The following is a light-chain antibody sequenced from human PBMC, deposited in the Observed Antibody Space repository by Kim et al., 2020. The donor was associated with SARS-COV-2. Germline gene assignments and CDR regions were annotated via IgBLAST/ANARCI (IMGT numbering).Light chain of an antibody. J-gene: IGLJ3*02. CDR1: NNNVGEQG. V-gene: IGLV10-54*01. CDR2: RNN. Sequence: RQTATLTCTRNNNNVGEQGAAWLQQHQGHPPKLLSYRNNNRPSGISDRVSASRSGDTASLTIAGLQPEDEADYYCSAWDSSLNAWVFGGGTQLTVL. CDR3: SAWDSSLNAWV.